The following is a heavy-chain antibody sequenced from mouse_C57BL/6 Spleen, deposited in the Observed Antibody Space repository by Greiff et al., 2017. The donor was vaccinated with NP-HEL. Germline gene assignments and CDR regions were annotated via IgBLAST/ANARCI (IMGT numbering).Heavy chain of an antibody. CDR2: INPSSGYT. J-gene: IGHJ2*01. CDR1: GYTFTSYW. Sequence: VQLQQSGAELAKPGASVKLSCKASGYTFTSYWMHWVKQRPGQGLEWIGYINPSSGYTKYNQKFKDKATLTAYKSSSTAYMQLSSLTYEDSAVYYCAKLGNYCDYWGQGTTLTVSS. V-gene: IGHV1-7*01. CDR3: AKLGNYCDY. D-gene: IGHD4-1*01.